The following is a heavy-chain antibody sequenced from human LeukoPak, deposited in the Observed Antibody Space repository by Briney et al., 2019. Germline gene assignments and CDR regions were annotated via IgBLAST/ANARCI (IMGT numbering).Heavy chain of an antibody. J-gene: IGHJ4*02. CDR2: ISYSGTT. CDR1: GGSVSSDSYY. V-gene: IGHV4-61*01. Sequence: PSETLSLTCTVSGGSVSSDSYYWSWIPQPPGKGLEWIGHISYSGTTNYNPSLRSRVIISIDISQNQFSLRLSSVTAADTAVYYCAGAPNPTFFDYWGQGPLATVSS. CDR3: AGAPNPTFFDY.